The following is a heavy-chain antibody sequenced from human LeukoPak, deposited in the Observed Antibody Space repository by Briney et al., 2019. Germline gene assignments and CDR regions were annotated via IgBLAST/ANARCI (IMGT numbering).Heavy chain of an antibody. D-gene: IGHD3-10*01. CDR1: GGSISSYY. Sequence: PSETLSLTCTVSGGSISSYYWSWIRQPAGKGLEWIGRIYTSGSTNYNPSLKSRVTMSVDTSKNQFSLKLSSVTAADTAVYYCARVVWFGDNGAFDIWGQGTMVTVSS. CDR2: IYTSGST. CDR3: ARVVWFGDNGAFDI. J-gene: IGHJ3*02. V-gene: IGHV4-4*07.